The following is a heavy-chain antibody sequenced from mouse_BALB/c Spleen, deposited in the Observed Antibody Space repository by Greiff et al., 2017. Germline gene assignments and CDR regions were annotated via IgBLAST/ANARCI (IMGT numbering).Heavy chain of an antibody. D-gene: IGHD1-2*01. CDR2: IWSGGST. J-gene: IGHJ4*01. CDR1: GFSLTSYG. V-gene: IGHV2-2*02. CDR3: ARLRLPYYYAMDY. Sequence: QVQLQQSGPGLVQPSQSLSITCTVSGFSLTSYGVHWVRQSPGKGLEWLGVIWSGGSTDYNAAFISRLSISKDNSKSQVFFKMNSLQANDTAIYYCARLRLPYYYAMDYWGQGTLVTVSS.